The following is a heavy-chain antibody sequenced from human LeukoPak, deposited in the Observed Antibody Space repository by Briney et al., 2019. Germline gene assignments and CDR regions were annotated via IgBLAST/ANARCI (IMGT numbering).Heavy chain of an antibody. CDR3: ARAGYGDYEFGY. V-gene: IGHV1-46*01. Sequence: GASVKVSCKASGYTFTSYYMHWVRQAPGQGLEWMGIINPSGGSTSYAQKFQGRVTMTTDTSTSTAYMELRSLRSDDTAVYYCARAGYGDYEFGYWGQGTLVTVSS. CDR1: GYTFTSYY. D-gene: IGHD4-17*01. J-gene: IGHJ4*02. CDR2: INPSGGST.